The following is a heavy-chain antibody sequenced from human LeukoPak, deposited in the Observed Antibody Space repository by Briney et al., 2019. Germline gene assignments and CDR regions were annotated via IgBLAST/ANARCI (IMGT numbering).Heavy chain of an antibody. D-gene: IGHD3-10*01. Sequence: EGPLRLSCAASGFTLSSYWMHWVRQAPGKGLVWVSRINSDGSSTSHADSVKGRFTISRDNAQNTLYLQMNSLRAEDTAVYYCARGGYYYVSGSTDYWGQERLVTVSS. CDR2: INSDGSST. CDR1: GFTLSSYW. J-gene: IGHJ4*02. CDR3: ARGGYYYVSGSTDY. V-gene: IGHV3-74*01.